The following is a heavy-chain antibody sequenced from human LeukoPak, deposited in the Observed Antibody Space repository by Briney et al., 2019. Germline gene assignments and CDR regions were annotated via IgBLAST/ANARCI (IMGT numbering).Heavy chain of an antibody. Sequence: GESLKISCKGSGYTFTSYWIGWVRQMPGKGLEWMGIIYPGDSDTRYSPSFQGQVTISADKSISTAYLQWSSLKASDTAMYYCARHNYGHCSSSFCYGEGGFDMWGQGTMVTVSS. CDR2: IYPGDSDT. D-gene: IGHD2-2*01. CDR1: GYTFTSYW. J-gene: IGHJ3*02. CDR3: ARHNYGHCSSSFCYGEGGFDM. V-gene: IGHV5-51*01.